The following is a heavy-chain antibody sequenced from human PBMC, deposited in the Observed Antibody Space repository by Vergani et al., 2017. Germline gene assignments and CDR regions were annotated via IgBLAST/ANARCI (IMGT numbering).Heavy chain of an antibody. V-gene: IGHV3-23*04. D-gene: IGHD3-22*01. J-gene: IGHJ4*02. CDR2: ISGSGGST. CDR3: ASPKYYYDSSGYHY. Sequence: EVQLVESGGGLVKPGGSLRLSCAASGFTFSSYAMSWVRRAPGKGLEWVSAISGSGGSTYYADSVKGRFTISRDNSKNTLYLQMNSLRAEDTAVYYCASPKYYYDSSGYHYWGQGTLVTVSS. CDR1: GFTFSSYA.